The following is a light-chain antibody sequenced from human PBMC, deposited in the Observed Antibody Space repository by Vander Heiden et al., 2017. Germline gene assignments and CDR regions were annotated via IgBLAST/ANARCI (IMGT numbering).Light chain of an antibody. CDR1: KLGDKY. Sequence: SYELIQPPSVSVSPGQPASISCSGDKLGDKYARWSQQKPGQSTVLVIYQETKRPSGIPERFSGSNSGNTATLIISGTQATDEAAYYCQAWDYSTAIFGGGTKVTVL. V-gene: IGLV3-1*01. CDR2: QET. J-gene: IGLJ2*01. CDR3: QAWDYSTAI.